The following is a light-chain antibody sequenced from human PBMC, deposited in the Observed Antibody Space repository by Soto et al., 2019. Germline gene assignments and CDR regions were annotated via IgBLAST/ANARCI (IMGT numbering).Light chain of an antibody. CDR2: GAS. Sequence: DIQMTQSPPSLSASVGDRVTIACRASQAIGNYLAWYQQKPGKVPKLLIHGASTLQSGVPFRFGGSGSGTDFTLTISSLQAEDVATYYCQEYNSVPWTFGQGTKVEIK. CDR3: QEYNSVPWT. CDR1: QAIGNY. V-gene: IGKV1-27*01. J-gene: IGKJ1*01.